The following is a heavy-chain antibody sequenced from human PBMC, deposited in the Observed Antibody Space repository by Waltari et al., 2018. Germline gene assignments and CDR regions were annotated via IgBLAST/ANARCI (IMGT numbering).Heavy chain of an antibody. CDR1: GFGFNDTW. CDR2: IYHTGSS. V-gene: IGHV4-38-2*01. J-gene: IGHJ4*02. Sequence: VQLVESGGGLVKPGGSLRLSCAVSGFGFNDTWVNWIRQSPGGGLEWIASIYHTGSSHYNSSLKSRVSISTDMSTKQFFLTLTHLTAADTAVYYCAEEGNTTAGLFDSWGQGTLVTVSS. CDR3: AEEGNTTAGLFDS. D-gene: IGHD6-25*01.